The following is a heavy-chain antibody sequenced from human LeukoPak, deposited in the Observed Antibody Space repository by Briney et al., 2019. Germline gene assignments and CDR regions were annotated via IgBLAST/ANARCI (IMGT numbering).Heavy chain of an antibody. CDR1: GGSFSGYY. V-gene: IGHV4-34*01. D-gene: IGHD6-13*01. Sequence: SETLSLTCAVYGGSFSGYYRSWIRQPPGKGLEWIGEINHSGSTNYNPSLKSRVTISVDTSKNQFSLKLSSVTAADTAVYYCARGRSAAGISRFAYWGQGTLVTVSS. J-gene: IGHJ4*02. CDR2: INHSGST. CDR3: ARGRSAAGISRFAY.